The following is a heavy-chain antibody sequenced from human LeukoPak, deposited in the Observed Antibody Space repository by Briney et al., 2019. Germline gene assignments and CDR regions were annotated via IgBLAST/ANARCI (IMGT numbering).Heavy chain of an antibody. CDR1: GGTFSSYA. J-gene: IGHJ5*02. CDR2: IIPIFGTA. CDR3: ARDRGYCSSTSCYNWFDP. Sequence: SVKVSCKASGGTFSSYAISWVRQAPGQGLEWMGGIIPIFGTANYAQKFQGRVTITADESTSTAYMELSSLRSEDTAVYYCARDRGYCSSTSCYNWFDPWGQGTLVTVSS. D-gene: IGHD2-2*01. V-gene: IGHV1-69*13.